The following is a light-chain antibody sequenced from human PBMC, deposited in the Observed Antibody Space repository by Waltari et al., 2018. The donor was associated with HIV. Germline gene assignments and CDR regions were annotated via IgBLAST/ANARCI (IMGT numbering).Light chain of an antibody. CDR1: QSVSSRY. V-gene: IGKV3-20*01. CDR3: QQYGSAPRP. Sequence: IVLTHSPGPLSLSSGARATLSCRASQSVSSRYLAWYQQKPGQAPGCLIYGASSRATVIPDRFSGSGSGADFALTISRLEPEDFAVYYCQQYGSAPRPFGQGTKVEIK. J-gene: IGKJ1*01. CDR2: GAS.